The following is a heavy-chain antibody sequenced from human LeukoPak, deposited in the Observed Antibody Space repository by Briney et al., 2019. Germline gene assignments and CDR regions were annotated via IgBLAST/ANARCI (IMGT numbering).Heavy chain of an antibody. J-gene: IGHJ6*03. Sequence: PGGSLRLSCAASGFTFSRYTMNWVRQAPWKGLEWVSSISSGSSYIYYADSVKGGFTISRDNAKNSLYLQMNSLRAEDTAVYYCARDGGTMVRGVIGYYYMDVWGKGTTVTISS. CDR3: ARDGGTMVRGVIGYYYMDV. V-gene: IGHV3-21*01. D-gene: IGHD3-10*01. CDR2: ISSGSSYI. CDR1: GFTFSRYT.